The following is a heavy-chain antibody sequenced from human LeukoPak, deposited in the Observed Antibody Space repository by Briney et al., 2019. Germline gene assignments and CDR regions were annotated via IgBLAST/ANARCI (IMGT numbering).Heavy chain of an antibody. D-gene: IGHD3-22*01. Sequence: SDTLSLTCTVSAGFISISSYYWAWIRQPPGKGLEWYGSIYYSESTYYNPSLKSRVTISVDTPKNQFSLQLSSVTDADKDVYYCARELMYYYDSSGYYYWGQGTLVTVSS. J-gene: IGHJ4*02. CDR1: AGFISISSYY. V-gene: IGHV4-39*07. CDR3: ARELMYYYDSSGYYY. CDR2: IYYSEST.